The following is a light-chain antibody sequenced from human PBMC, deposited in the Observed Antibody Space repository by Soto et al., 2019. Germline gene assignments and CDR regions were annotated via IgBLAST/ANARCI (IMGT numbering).Light chain of an antibody. J-gene: IGKJ3*01. V-gene: IGKV3-20*01. CDR3: QQYGSSPLFT. CDR2: GAS. Sequence: EIVVTQSPGTLSLSPGERATLSCSASQRVSSSYLAWYQQKPGQAPRLLIYGASSRATGIPDRFSGSGSGTDFTLTISRLEPEDFAVYYCQQYGSSPLFTFGPGTKVAIK. CDR1: QRVSSSY.